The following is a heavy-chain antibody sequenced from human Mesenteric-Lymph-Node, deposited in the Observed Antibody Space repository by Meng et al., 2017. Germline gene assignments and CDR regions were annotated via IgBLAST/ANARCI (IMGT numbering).Heavy chain of an antibody. CDR1: GFTFSSYG. CDR3: ARGPRYYGDYDQDGRSAFDI. V-gene: IGHV3-33*01. CDR2: IWYDGSNK. Sequence: GGSLRLSCAASGFTFSSYGMHWVRQAPGKGLGWVAVIWYDGSNKYYADSVKGRFTISRDNAKNSLYLQMNSLRAEDTAVYYCARGPRYYGDYDQDGRSAFDIWGQGTMVTVSS. J-gene: IGHJ3*02. D-gene: IGHD4-17*01.